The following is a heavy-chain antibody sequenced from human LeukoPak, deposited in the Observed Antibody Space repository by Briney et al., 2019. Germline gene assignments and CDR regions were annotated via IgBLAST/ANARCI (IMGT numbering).Heavy chain of an antibody. D-gene: IGHD4-11*01. CDR1: GFTFSSYA. CDR3: ARFSQLYYYMDV. CDR2: ISSNGGST. V-gene: IGHV3-64*01. J-gene: IGHJ6*03. Sequence: GGSLRLSCAASGFTFSSYAMHWVRQAPGKGLEYVSAISSNGGSTYYANSVKGRFTISRDNSKNTLYLQMGSLRAEDTAVYYCARFSQLYYYMDVWGKGTTVTISS.